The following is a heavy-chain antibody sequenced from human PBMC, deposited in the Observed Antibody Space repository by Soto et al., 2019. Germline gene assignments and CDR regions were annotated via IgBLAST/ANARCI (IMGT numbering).Heavy chain of an antibody. CDR2: INHSGIT. CDR3: ARGLDGIVATITAPYYFDY. V-gene: IGHV4-34*01. D-gene: IGHD5-12*01. J-gene: IGHJ4*02. CDR1: GGSFSGYY. Sequence: SETLSLTGAVYGGSFSGYYWSWIRQPPGKGLEWIGEINHSGITNYNPSLKSRVTISVDTSKNQFSLKLSSVTAADTAVYYCARGLDGIVATITAPYYFDYWGQGILITFSS.